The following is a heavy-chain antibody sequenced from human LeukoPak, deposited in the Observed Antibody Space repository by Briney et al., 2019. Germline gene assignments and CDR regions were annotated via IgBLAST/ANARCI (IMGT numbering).Heavy chain of an antibody. V-gene: IGHV1-69*04. CDR3: ARAPEYCSGGSCWGDFDY. CDR1: GGTFSSYA. Sequence: SVKVPCKASGGTFSSYAISWVRQAPGQGLEWMGRIIPILGIANYAQKFQGRVTITADKSTSTAYMELSSLRSEDTAVYYCARAPEYCSGGSCWGDFDYWGQGTLVTVSS. CDR2: IIPILGIA. D-gene: IGHD2-15*01. J-gene: IGHJ4*02.